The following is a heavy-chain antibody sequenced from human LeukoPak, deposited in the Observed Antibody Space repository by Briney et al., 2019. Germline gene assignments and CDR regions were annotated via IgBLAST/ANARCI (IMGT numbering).Heavy chain of an antibody. D-gene: IGHD2-2*01. CDR2: SSHMGNT. V-gene: IGHV4-38-2*02. CDR3: APHGLRDDFCSSTSSCYPYSDAFDF. Sequence: SETLSLTCTVSGYSINTGYFWGGIRRPPGRGLDGIGRSSHMGNTYYNPSLRSRGTISVETFKNQFSVKLSSATAADTAVYYCAPHGLRDDFCSSTSSCYPYSDAFDFWGQGTMVAVSS. J-gene: IGHJ3*01. CDR1: GYSINTGYF.